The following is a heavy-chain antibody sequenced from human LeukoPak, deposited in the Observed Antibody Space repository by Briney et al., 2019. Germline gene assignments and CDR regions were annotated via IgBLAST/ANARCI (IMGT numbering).Heavy chain of an antibody. CDR1: GFTVSSNY. CDR3: ARATGDILTGYYFDY. J-gene: IGHJ4*02. Sequence: PGGSLRLSCAASGFTVSSNYMSWVRQAPGKGLEWVSVIYSGGSTYYADSVKGRFTISRDNSKSTLYLQMNSLRAEDTAVYYCARATGDILTGYYFDYWGQGTLVTVSS. V-gene: IGHV3-66*01. D-gene: IGHD3-9*01. CDR2: IYSGGST.